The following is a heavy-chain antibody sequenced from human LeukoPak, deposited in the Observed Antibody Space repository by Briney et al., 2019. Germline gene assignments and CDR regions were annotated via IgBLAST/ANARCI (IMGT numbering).Heavy chain of an antibody. J-gene: IGHJ4*02. Sequence: GGSLRLSCAASGFTFSSYATSWVRQAPGKGLEWVSGISWNSGNIGYSDSVKGRFTISRDNAKNSLYLQMNSLRPEDTALYYCANLHGDYRDFWGQGTLVTVSS. CDR3: ANLHGDYRDF. D-gene: IGHD4-17*01. CDR2: ISWNSGNI. CDR1: GFTFSSYA. V-gene: IGHV3-9*01.